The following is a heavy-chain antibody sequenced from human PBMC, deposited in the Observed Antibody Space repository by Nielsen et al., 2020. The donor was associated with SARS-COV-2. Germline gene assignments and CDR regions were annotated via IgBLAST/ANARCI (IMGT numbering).Heavy chain of an antibody. CDR2: INPSGGST. J-gene: IGHJ4*02. D-gene: IGHD3-9*01. V-gene: IGHV1-46*01. Sequence: ASVKVSCKASGYTFTSYYMHWVRQAPGQGLEWMGIINPSGGSTSYAQKFQGRVTMTRDTSASTAYMELSSLRSEDTAVYYCARAYFDRHFDYWGQGTLVTVSS. CDR1: GYTFTSYY. CDR3: ARAYFDRHFDY.